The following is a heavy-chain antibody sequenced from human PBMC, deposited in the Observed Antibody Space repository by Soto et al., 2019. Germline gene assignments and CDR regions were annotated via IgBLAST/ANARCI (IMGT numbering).Heavy chain of an antibody. CDR3: AKVDDYFDY. J-gene: IGHJ4*02. CDR2: ISWNSGSI. CDR1: GFTFDDYA. D-gene: IGHD2-2*03. Sequence: EVQLVESGGGLVQPGRSLRLSCAASGFTFDDYAMHWVRQAPGKGLEWVSGISWNSGSIGYADSVKGRFTISRDNAKNSLYLQMNSLRAEDTALYYCAKVDDYFDYWCQGTLVTVSS. V-gene: IGHV3-9*01.